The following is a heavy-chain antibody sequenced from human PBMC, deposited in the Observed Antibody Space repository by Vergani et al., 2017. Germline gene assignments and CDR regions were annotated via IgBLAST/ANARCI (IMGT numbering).Heavy chain of an antibody. Sequence: QVQLVESGGGVVQPGRSLRLSCAASGFTFSSYGMHWVRQAPGKGLEWVAVISYDGSNKYYADSVKGRFTISRDNSKNTLYLQMNSLRAEDTAVYYCAKELIPVSYGDYVALFDYWGQGTLVTVSS. V-gene: IGHV3-30*18. CDR1: GFTFSSYG. CDR3: AKELIPVSYGDYVALFDY. J-gene: IGHJ4*02. D-gene: IGHD4-17*01. CDR2: ISYDGSNK.